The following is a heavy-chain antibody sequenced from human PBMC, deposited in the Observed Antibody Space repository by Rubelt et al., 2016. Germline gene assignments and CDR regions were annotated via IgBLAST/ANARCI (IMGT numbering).Heavy chain of an antibody. D-gene: IGHD4-23*01. Sequence: EVQLVESGGGLVQPGGSLRLSCAASGFTFSDHYMGWVRQAPGKGLEWVGRTRNKANSYTTEYAASVKGRFTISRDESKNSMYLQMNSLKTEDTAVYYCDSWHYGNSVYWGQGTLVTVSS. CDR2: TRNKANSYTT. CDR3: DSWHYGNSVY. V-gene: IGHV3-72*01. CDR1: GFTFSDHY. J-gene: IGHJ4*02.